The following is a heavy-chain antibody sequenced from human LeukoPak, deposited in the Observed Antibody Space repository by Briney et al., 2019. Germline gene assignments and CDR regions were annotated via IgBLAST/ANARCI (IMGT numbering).Heavy chain of an antibody. CDR3: ANLYGDYGFDY. Sequence: GGSLRLSCAASGFTLSSYWMSWVRQAPGKGLEWVANVKQDGSNKYYADSVKGRFTISRDNSKNTLYLQMNSLRAEDTAVYYCANLYGDYGFDYWGQGTLVTVSS. V-gene: IGHV3-7*02. CDR1: GFTLSSYW. CDR2: VKQDGSNK. D-gene: IGHD4-17*01. J-gene: IGHJ4*02.